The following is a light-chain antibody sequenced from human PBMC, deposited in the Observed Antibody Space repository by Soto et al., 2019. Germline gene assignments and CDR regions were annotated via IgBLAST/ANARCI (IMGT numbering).Light chain of an antibody. V-gene: IGKV3-11*01. CDR3: QQRSNWPALT. J-gene: IGKJ4*01. CDR2: DAS. CDR1: QSVSSY. Sequence: EIVWTQSPATLSLSPGERATLSCRASQSVSSYLAWYQQKPGQAPRLLIYDASNRATGIPARFSGSGSGTYFPLTISILEPEDFAVYYCQQRSNWPALTFGGGTKVEIK.